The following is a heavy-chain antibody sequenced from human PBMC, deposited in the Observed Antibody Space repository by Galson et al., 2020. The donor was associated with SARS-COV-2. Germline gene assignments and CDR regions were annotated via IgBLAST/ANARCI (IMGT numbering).Heavy chain of an antibody. Sequence: ASVKDSCKASGYTFTSYYMHWLRQDPGHGLEWMGIINPSGGSTSYAQKFQGRVTMTRDTSTSTVYMELSSLRSEDTAVYYCARDHQLRYFDWLSGYYFDYWGQGTLVTVSS. D-gene: IGHD3-9*01. CDR3: ARDHQLRYFDWLSGYYFDY. CDR1: GYTFTSYY. CDR2: INPSGGST. J-gene: IGHJ4*02. V-gene: IGHV1-46*01.